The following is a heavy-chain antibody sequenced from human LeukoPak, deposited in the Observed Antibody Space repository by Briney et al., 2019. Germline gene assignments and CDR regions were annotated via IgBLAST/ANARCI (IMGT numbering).Heavy chain of an antibody. J-gene: IGHJ4*02. CDR3: ARELLNAPTPGAY. D-gene: IGHD2-21*01. CDR1: IETTNVSY. CDR2: VHISGST. Sequence: PSETLSLTCALSIETTNVSYWSTVCQSPGKGLEWIGEVHISGSTNYKPSLKRRVTISIERSKDKISLDLTSVTCADTPLYYCARELLNAPTPGAYWGQGILVTVSS. V-gene: IGHV4-34*01.